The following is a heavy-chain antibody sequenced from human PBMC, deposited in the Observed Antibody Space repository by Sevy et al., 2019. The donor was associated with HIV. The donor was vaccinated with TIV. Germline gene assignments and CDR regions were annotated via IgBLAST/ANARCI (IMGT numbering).Heavy chain of an antibody. D-gene: IGHD4-17*01. CDR1: GFSLSTSGVG. Sequence: SGPTLMKPTQTLTLTCTFSGFSLSTSGVGVGWIRQPPGKALEWLTLIYWDDDKRYSPSLKSGLTITKDTSKSQVVLTMTNMDPVDTATYFCARFNYGDYTAYFDFWGQGTLVTVSS. V-gene: IGHV2-5*02. CDR3: ARFNYGDYTAYFDF. CDR2: IYWDDDK. J-gene: IGHJ4*02.